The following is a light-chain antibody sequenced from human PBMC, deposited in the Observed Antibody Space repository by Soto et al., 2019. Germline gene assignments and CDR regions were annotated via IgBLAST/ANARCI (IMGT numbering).Light chain of an antibody. Sequence: QSALTQPASASGSPGQSITISCTGSSSDVGGYNFVSWYQQHPGKVPKLMIYDVSRRPSGVSDRFSGSKSGNTASLTISGPQVEEGGDYYGSSYTGSSTHVFGSGTKLTVL. CDR2: DVS. CDR3: SSYTGSSTHV. V-gene: IGLV2-14*03. J-gene: IGLJ2*01. CDR1: SSDVGGYNF.